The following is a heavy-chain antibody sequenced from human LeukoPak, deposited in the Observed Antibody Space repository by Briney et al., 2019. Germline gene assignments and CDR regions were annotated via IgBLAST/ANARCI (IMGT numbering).Heavy chain of an antibody. CDR1: GFTFSSYD. Sequence: GGSLRLSCAASGFTFSSYDMHWVRQAPGKGLEWVAVISYDGSNKYYAASVKGRFTISRDNSKNTLYLQMNSRRPEDTAVYYCAKDPSGDSFGPYGLDVWGQGTTVTVSS. CDR3: AKDPSGDSFGPYGLDV. D-gene: IGHD5-18*01. CDR2: ISYDGSNK. J-gene: IGHJ6*02. V-gene: IGHV3-30*18.